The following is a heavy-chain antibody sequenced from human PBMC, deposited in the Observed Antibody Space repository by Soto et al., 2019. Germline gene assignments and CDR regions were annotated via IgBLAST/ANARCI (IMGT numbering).Heavy chain of an antibody. V-gene: IGHV4-39*01. CDR1: GGSISSSSYY. J-gene: IGHJ4*02. Sequence: SETLSLTCTVSGGSISSSSYYWGWIRQPPGKGLEWIGSIYYSGSTYYNPSLKSRVTISVDTSKNQFSLKLSPVTAADTAVYYCARLHIAAAGTDYWGQGTLVTVSS. CDR2: IYYSGST. CDR3: ARLHIAAAGTDY. D-gene: IGHD6-13*01.